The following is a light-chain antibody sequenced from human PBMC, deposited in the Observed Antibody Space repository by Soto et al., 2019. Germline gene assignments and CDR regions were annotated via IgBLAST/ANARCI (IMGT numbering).Light chain of an antibody. CDR1: QTISSW. CDR3: KHYNSYSEA. CDR2: KAS. J-gene: IGKJ1*01. V-gene: IGKV1-5*03. Sequence: IKMTQSPSSLSASVGDRVTIICRASQTISSWLAWYQQKPGKAPKLLIYKASTLKSGVPSRFSGSGSGTEFTLTISSLQPDDFATYYCKHYNSYSEAFGQGTKVDI.